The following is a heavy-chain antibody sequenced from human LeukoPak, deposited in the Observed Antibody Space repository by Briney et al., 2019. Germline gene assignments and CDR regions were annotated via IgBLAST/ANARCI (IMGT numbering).Heavy chain of an antibody. CDR3: ARFGGYDSGPGAFDI. D-gene: IGHD3-22*01. V-gene: IGHV4-30-2*01. CDR2: IYHSGST. Sequence: PSQTLSLTCTVSGGSISSGGYYWSWIRQPPGKGLEWIGYIYHSGSTYYNPSLKSRVTISVDRSKNQFSLKLSSVTAADTAVYYCARFGGYDSGPGAFDIWGQGTMVTVSS. CDR1: GGSISSGGYY. J-gene: IGHJ3*02.